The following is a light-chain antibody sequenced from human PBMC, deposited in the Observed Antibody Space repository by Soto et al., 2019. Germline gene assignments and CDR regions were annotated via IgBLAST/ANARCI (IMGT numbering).Light chain of an antibody. CDR3: QQYGASPWT. CDR1: QSVSSNY. CDR2: EAS. V-gene: IGKV3-20*01. Sequence: EIVLTQSPGTLSLSPGERATLSCRASQSVSSNYLAWYQQKPGQAPRLLIYEASTRATGIPDRFSGSGSGTDFTLTISRLEPEDFAEYNCQQYGASPWTFGQGTKVEIK. J-gene: IGKJ1*01.